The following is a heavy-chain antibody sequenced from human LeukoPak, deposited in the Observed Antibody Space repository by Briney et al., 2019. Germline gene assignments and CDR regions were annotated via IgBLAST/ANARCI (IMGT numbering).Heavy chain of an antibody. CDR1: GDSISSYNYL. J-gene: IGHJ4*02. Sequence: SETLSLTCTVSGDSISSYNYLWGWIRQLPGKGLEWVGSIYYRGNTYYNPSLKSRVTLSADTSKNQFSLKVTSVTAADTAVYYCARASSGYYWDFDYWGQGALVTVSS. CDR2: IYYRGNT. D-gene: IGHD3-22*01. CDR3: ARASSGYYWDFDY. V-gene: IGHV4-39*01.